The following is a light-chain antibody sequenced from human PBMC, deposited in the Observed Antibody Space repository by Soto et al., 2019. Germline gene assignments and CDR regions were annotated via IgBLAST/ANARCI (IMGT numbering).Light chain of an antibody. CDR3: QQYGSSPIT. Sequence: EIVLTQSPATLSLSPGERATLSCRASQSVSSYLAWYQQKPGQAPRLLIYDASNRATGIPARFSGSGSGTDFTLTISRLEPVDFAVYYCQQYGSSPITFGQGTRLEIK. V-gene: IGKV3-11*01. CDR1: QSVSSY. CDR2: DAS. J-gene: IGKJ5*01.